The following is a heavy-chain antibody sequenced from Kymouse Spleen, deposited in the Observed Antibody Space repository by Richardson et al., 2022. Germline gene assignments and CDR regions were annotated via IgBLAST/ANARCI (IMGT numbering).Heavy chain of an antibody. J-gene: IGHJ4*02. CDR1: GGSFSGYY. CDR2: INHSGST. D-gene: IGHD3-10*01. Sequence: QVQLQQWGAGLLKPSETLSLTCAVYGGSFSGYYWSWIRQPPGKGLEWIGEINHSGSTNYNPSLKSRVTISVDTSKNQFSLKLSSVTAADTAVYYCARGNTYYYGSGSLFDYWGQGTLVTVSS. V-gene: IGHV4-34*01. CDR3: ARGNTYYYGSGSLFDY.